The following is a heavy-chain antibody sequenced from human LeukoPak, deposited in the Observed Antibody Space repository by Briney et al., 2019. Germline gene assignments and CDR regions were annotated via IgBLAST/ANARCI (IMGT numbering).Heavy chain of an antibody. V-gene: IGHV1-2*02. CDR2: INPNSGGT. D-gene: IGHD2-15*01. CDR3: ARGPSCSGGSCYSFLYYYYGMDV. Sequence: ASVKVSCKASRYTFTGYYMHWVRQAPGQGLEWMGWINPNSGGTNYAQKFQGRVTMTRDTSISTAYMELSRLRSDDTAVYYCARGPSCSGGSCYSFLYYYYGMDVWGQGTTVTVSS. CDR1: RYTFTGYY. J-gene: IGHJ6*02.